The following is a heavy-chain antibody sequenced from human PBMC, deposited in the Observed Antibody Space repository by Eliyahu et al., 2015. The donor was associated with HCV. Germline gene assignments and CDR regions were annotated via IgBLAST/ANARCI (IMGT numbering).Heavy chain of an antibody. CDR3: ARLGRKGEVHYYYYYGMDV. CDR1: XYTXTSYD. Sequence: QVQLVQSGAEVKKPGASVKVXCKASXYTXTSYDXNWVRRAXGQGLEGXGWMNPNSGNTGYAQKFQGRVIMTRNTSISTAYMDLSSLRFEDTAVYYCARLGRKGEVHYYYYYGMDVWGQGTTVTVSS. J-gene: IGHJ6*02. V-gene: IGHV1-8*01. CDR2: MNPNSGNT. D-gene: IGHD3-16*01.